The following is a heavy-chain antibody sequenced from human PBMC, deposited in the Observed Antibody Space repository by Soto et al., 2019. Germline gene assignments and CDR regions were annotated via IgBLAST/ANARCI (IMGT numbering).Heavy chain of an antibody. J-gene: IGHJ4*02. CDR3: ARIGRAPGRRYCSGGTCVADY. V-gene: IGHV4-39*01. CDR1: GDSISTTTYY. Sequence: SETLSLTCTVSGDSISTTTYYWGWIRQPPGEGLEWIGSIFNNGNPYYNPSFKSRVTISVDTSKSQFSMKLSFVTAADTAVYYCARIGRAPGRRYCSGGTCVADYWGQGTRVTVS. D-gene: IGHD2-15*01. CDR2: IFNNGNP.